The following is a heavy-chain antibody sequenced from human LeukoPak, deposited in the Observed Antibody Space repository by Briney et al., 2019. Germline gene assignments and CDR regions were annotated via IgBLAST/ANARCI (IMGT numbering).Heavy chain of an antibody. J-gene: IGHJ4*02. CDR1: GYTFTGYY. CDR3: ARVHKRYCSSTSCYGY. Sequence: ASVKVSCKASGYTFTGYYMHWVRQAPGQGLEWMGWINPNSGGTNYAQKFQGRVTMTRDTSISTAYMELNRLRSDDTAVYYCARVHKRYCSSTSCYGYWSQGTLVTVSS. CDR2: INPNSGGT. D-gene: IGHD2-2*01. V-gene: IGHV1-2*02.